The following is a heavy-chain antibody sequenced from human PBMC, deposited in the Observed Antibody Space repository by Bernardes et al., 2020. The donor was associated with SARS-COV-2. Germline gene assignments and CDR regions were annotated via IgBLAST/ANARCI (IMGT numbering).Heavy chain of an antibody. CDR1: GYTLSEFS. V-gene: IGHV1-24*01. J-gene: IGHJ3*02. Sequence: KVSCKVSGYTLSEFSMHWVRQAPGKGLEWLGGFDPQHRKTIYAQKFQGRVTMTEDTSTDTAYMELRSLRSEDTAVYYCATDDPAGAVFGVVIYALHIWGQGTMVTVSS. CDR2: FDPQHRKT. D-gene: IGHD3-3*01. CDR3: ATDDPAGAVFGVVIYALHI.